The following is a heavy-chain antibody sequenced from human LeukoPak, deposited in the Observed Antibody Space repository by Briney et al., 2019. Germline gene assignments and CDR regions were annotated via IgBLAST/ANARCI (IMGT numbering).Heavy chain of an antibody. J-gene: IGHJ5*02. D-gene: IGHD3-22*01. Sequence: RGSLRLSCAASGFTFSSYAMHWVRQAPGKGLEWVAVISYDGSNKYYADSVKGRFTISRDNSKNTLYLQMNSLRAEDTAVYYCASGYDSSGPPFDPWGQGTLVTVSS. CDR3: ASGYDSSGPPFDP. CDR2: ISYDGSNK. CDR1: GFTFSSYA. V-gene: IGHV3-30*01.